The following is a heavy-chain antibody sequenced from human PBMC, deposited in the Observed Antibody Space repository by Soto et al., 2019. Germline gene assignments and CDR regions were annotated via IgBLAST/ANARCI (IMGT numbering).Heavy chain of an antibody. CDR3: ARVSPFLVVTATDAFDI. J-gene: IGHJ3*02. Sequence: ASVKVSCKASGYTFTSYYMHWVRQAPGQGFEWMGIINPSGGSTSYAQKFQGRVTMTRDTSTSTVYMELSSLRSEDTAVYYCARVSPFLVVTATDAFDIWGQGTMVTVSS. CDR2: INPSGGST. CDR1: GYTFTSYY. V-gene: IGHV1-46*01. D-gene: IGHD2-21*02.